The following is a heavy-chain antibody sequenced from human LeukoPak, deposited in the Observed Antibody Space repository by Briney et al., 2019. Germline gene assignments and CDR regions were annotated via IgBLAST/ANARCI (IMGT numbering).Heavy chain of an antibody. Sequence: GGSLRLSCAASGFTFNRYAMSWVRQAPGKGLEWVSAISDSGYGTYYADSVKGRFTISRDNSKNTLYLQMNSLRAEDTAVYYCARSRLRAYASSTNYYYYHGMDVWGQGTTVTVSS. J-gene: IGHJ6*02. D-gene: IGHD5-18*01. CDR3: ARSRLRAYASSTNYYYYHGMDV. CDR2: ISDSGYGT. V-gene: IGHV3-23*01. CDR1: GFTFNRYA.